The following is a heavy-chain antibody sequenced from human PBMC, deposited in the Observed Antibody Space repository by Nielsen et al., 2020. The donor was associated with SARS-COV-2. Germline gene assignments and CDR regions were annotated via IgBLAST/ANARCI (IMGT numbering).Heavy chain of an antibody. J-gene: IGHJ4*02. Sequence: ASVKVSCKASGYTFTSYYMHWVRQAPGQGLEWMGIINPSGGSTSYAQKFQGRVTMTRDTSTSTVYMELSSLRSEDTAVYYCARRVAPGGTPVYLDYWGQGTLVTVSS. CDR1: GYTFTSYY. D-gene: IGHD2-2*01. V-gene: IGHV1-46*01. CDR2: INPSGGST. CDR3: ARRVAPGGTPVYLDY.